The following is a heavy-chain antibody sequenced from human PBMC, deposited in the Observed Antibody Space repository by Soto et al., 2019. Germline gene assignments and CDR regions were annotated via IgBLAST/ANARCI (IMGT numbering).Heavy chain of an antibody. J-gene: IGHJ6*02. CDR3: ARVSGYCISTSCPSDGMDV. Sequence: ASVKVSCKASGYTFTGYYMHWVRQAPGQGLEWMGWINPNSGGTNYAQKFQGWVTMTRDTSISTAYMELSRLRSDDTAVYYCARVSGYCISTSCPSDGMDVWGQGTTVTVSS. CDR1: GYTFTGYY. D-gene: IGHD2-2*01. V-gene: IGHV1-2*04. CDR2: INPNSGGT.